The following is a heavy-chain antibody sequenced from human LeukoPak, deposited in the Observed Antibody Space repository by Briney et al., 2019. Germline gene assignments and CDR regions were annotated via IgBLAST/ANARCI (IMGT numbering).Heavy chain of an antibody. CDR2: IIPIFGTA. Sequence: ASVKVSCKASGGTFSSYAISWVRQAPGQGLEWMGGIIPIFGTANYAQKFQGRVTITTAESTSTAYMELSSLRSEDTAVYYCAREIGSGWYWFDPWGQGTLVTVSS. J-gene: IGHJ5*02. CDR3: AREIGSGWYWFDP. D-gene: IGHD6-19*01. V-gene: IGHV1-69*05. CDR1: GGTFSSYA.